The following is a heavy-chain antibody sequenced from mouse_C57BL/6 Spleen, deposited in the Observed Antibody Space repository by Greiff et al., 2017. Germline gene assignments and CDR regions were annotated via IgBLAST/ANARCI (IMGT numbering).Heavy chain of an antibody. D-gene: IGHD2-4*01. CDR1: GYAFSSSW. CDR2: IYPGDGDT. CDR3: ERYYDYDGDFDY. Sequence: QVQLKQSGPELVKPGASVKISCKASGYAFSSSWMNWVKQRPGKGLEWIGRIYPGDGDTNYNGKFKGKATLTADKSSSTAYMQLSSLTSEDSAVYFCERYYDYDGDFDYWGQGTTLTVSS. V-gene: IGHV1-82*01. J-gene: IGHJ2*01.